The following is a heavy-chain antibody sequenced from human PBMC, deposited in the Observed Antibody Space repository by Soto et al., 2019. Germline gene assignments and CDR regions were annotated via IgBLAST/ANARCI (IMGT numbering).Heavy chain of an antibody. V-gene: IGHV4-34*01. CDR3: ARARYCTNGVCYSHFDY. CDR2: INHSGST. J-gene: IGHJ4*02. CDR1: GGSFSGYY. Sequence: QVQLRQWGAGLLKPSETLSLTCAVYGGSFSGYYWSWIRQPPGKGLEWIGEINHSGSTNYNPSLKSRVTISVDTSKNQFSLKLSSVTAADTAVYYCARARYCTNGVCYSHFDYWGQGTLVTVSS. D-gene: IGHD2-8*01.